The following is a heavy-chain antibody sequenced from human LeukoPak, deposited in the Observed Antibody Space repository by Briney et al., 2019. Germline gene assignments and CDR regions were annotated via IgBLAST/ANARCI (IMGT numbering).Heavy chain of an antibody. CDR2: MSGTGGST. J-gene: IGHJ5*02. Sequence: GGSLRLSCAASGFIFSSYAMGWVRQAPGKGLEWVSVMSGTGGSTYYADSVKGRFTISRDTSKNTLHLQINSLSVEDTAVYYCIVFGDSNHWGQGTLVTVSS. CDR1: GFIFSSYA. CDR3: IVFGDSNH. D-gene: IGHD4-17*01. V-gene: IGHV3-23*01.